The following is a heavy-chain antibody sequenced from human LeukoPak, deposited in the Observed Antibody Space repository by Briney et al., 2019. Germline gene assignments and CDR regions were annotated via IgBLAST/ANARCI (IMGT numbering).Heavy chain of an antibody. CDR3: ARDRGITGTAFDY. D-gene: IGHD1-20*01. Sequence: SETLSLTCTVSGGSISSYYWSWLRQPAGKGLEWIGRIYTSGSTNYNPSLTSRVTMSVDTSKNQFSLKLSSVTAADTAVYYCARDRGITGTAFDYWGQGTLVTVSS. V-gene: IGHV4-4*07. J-gene: IGHJ4*02. CDR2: IYTSGST. CDR1: GGSISSYY.